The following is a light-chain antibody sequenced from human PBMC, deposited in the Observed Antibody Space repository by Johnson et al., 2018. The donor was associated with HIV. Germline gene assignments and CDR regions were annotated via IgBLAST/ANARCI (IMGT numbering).Light chain of an antibody. CDR3: GTWDNSLSTGGV. Sequence: QSVLTQPPSVSAAPGQKVAISCSGGSSNIGNNYVSWFQQLPGTAPKLLIYETYKRPSGIPDRFSGSKSGTSATLGITGLQTGDEADYYCGTWDNSLSTGGVFGTGTKVTVL. CDR1: SSNIGNNY. V-gene: IGLV1-51*02. CDR2: ETY. J-gene: IGLJ1*01.